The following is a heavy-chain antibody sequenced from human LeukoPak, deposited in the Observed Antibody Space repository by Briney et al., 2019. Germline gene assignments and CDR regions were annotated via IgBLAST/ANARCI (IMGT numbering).Heavy chain of an antibody. Sequence: KSSETLSLTCAVYGGSFSGYYWSWIRQPPGKGLEWIGEINHSGSTNYNPSLKSRVTISVDTSKNQFSLKLSSVTAADTAVYYCAREGYNSKWFGDYWGQGTLVTVSS. CDR3: AREGYNSKWFGDY. CDR2: INHSGST. J-gene: IGHJ4*02. CDR1: GGSFSGYY. V-gene: IGHV4-34*01. D-gene: IGHD6-13*01.